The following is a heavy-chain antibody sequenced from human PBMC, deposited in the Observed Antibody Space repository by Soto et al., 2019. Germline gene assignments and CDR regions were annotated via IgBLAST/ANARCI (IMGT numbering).Heavy chain of an antibody. J-gene: IGHJ3*02. CDR2: ISWNSGSI. D-gene: IGHD4-17*01. CDR3: AQGIEETVDDALDI. Sequence: EVQLVESGGGMVQPGRSLRLSCGASGFTFDDYAMHWDRQAPAKGLERVSGISWNSGSIGYADSVKGRFTISRDNSKNPLHLQMNNLRTEDTALYYCAQGIEETVDDALDIWGQVTMVTVAS. CDR1: GFTFDDYA. V-gene: IGHV3-9*01.